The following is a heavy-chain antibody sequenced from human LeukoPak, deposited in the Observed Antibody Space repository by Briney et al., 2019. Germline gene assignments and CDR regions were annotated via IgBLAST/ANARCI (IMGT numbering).Heavy chain of an antibody. Sequence: SVKVSCKASGGTFSSYAISWVRQAPGQGLEWMGGIIPIFGTANYAQKFQGRVTITTDESTSTAYMELSSLRSEDTAVYCCARGPMYQMLYYYYYMDVWGKGTTVTVSS. J-gene: IGHJ6*03. CDR1: GGTFSSYA. V-gene: IGHV1-69*05. D-gene: IGHD2-2*01. CDR2: IIPIFGTA. CDR3: ARGPMYQMLYYYYYMDV.